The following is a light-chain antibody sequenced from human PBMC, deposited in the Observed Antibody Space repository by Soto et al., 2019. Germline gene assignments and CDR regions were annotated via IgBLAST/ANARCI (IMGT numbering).Light chain of an antibody. CDR2: GAS. J-gene: IGKJ1*01. CDR1: QSVSSYY. V-gene: IGKV3-20*01. CDR3: QQYGNSPRT. Sequence: EIVLTQSPGTLSLSPGERATLSCRASQSVSSYYLAWYQQKPGQAPRLLIYGASRRATDIPDRFSGSGSGTDFTLTISRLEPEDFAVYYCQQYGNSPRTFGQGTKVDIK.